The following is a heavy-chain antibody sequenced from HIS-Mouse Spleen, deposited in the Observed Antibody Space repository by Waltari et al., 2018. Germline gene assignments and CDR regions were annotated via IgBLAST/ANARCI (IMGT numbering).Heavy chain of an antibody. V-gene: IGHV4-39*07. Sequence: QLQLQESGPGLVKPSETLSLTCTVSGGSISSSSYYWGWIRQPPGKGLEWIGRIYYRGGTYDNPSLKSRVTISVDTSKNQFSLKLSSVTAADTAVYYCAREIPYSSSWYDWYFDLWGRGTLVTVSS. D-gene: IGHD6-13*01. CDR2: IYYRGGT. CDR3: AREIPYSSSWYDWYFDL. J-gene: IGHJ2*01. CDR1: GGSISSSSYY.